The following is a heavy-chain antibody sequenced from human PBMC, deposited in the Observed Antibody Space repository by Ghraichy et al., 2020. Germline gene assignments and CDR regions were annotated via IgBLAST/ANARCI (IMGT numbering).Heavy chain of an antibody. CDR1: GGSISSNY. Sequence: SETLSLTCTVSGGSISSNYWSWIRQPPGKGLEWIGYIYYSGSTSYNPSLKSRVTISVDTSKNQFSLNLSSVTAADTAVYYCAREYGSGWPPSYYYGMDIWGQGTTVTVSS. D-gene: IGHD6-19*01. J-gene: IGHJ6*02. V-gene: IGHV4-59*01. CDR2: IYYSGST. CDR3: AREYGSGWPPSYYYGMDI.